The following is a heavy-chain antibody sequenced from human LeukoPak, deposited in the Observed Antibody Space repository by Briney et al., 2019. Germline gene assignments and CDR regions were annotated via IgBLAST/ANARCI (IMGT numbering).Heavy chain of an antibody. J-gene: IGHJ4*02. CDR3: AKERGRELLGGYFDY. CDR1: GFTFDDYT. D-gene: IGHD1-26*01. CDR2: ISWDGGST. V-gene: IGHV3-43*01. Sequence: GGSLRLSYAASGFTFDDYTMHWVRQAPGKGLEWVSLISWDGGSTYHADSVKGRFTISRDNSKNSLYLQMNSLRTEDTALYYCAKERGRELLGGYFDYWGQGTLVTVSS.